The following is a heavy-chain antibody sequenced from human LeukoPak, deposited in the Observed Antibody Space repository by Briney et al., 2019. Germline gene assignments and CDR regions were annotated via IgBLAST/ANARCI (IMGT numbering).Heavy chain of an antibody. CDR2: INTSENT. CDR1: GDSISSNY. J-gene: IGHJ4*02. CDR3: ARVTRPGNGILDY. D-gene: IGHD6-6*01. V-gene: IGHV4-4*07. Sequence: SEXXXXTCTVSGDSISSNYWSWVRQPAGKGLEWIGRINTSENTIYNPSLTSRVTMSVEKSKNQCSLNLNSVTAADTAMYYCARVTRPGNGILDYWGQGTLVTVSS.